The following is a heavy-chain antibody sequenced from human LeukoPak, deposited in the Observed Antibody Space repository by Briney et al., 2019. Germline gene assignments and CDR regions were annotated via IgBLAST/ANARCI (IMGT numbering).Heavy chain of an antibody. CDR1: GGSISGYY. J-gene: IGHJ4*02. V-gene: IGHV4-59*08. CDR3: ARYISSGLDY. Sequence: SETLSLTCTVSGGSISGYYWSWIRQPPGKGLEWIGHIYYTGSTSYNPSLKSRVTISVDTSKNQFSLKLSYVNAADTAVYYYARYISSGLDYWGQGTLVTVSS. CDR2: IYYTGST. D-gene: IGHD6-6*01.